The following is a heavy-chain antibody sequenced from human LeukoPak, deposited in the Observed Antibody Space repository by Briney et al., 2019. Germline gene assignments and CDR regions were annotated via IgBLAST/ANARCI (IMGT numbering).Heavy chain of an antibody. V-gene: IGHV4-34*01. Sequence: SETLSLTCAVYGGSFSGYYWSWIRQPPGKGLEWIGEINHSGSTNYNPSLKSRVTISVDTSKNQFSLKLGSVTAADTAVYYCARARRRDRMDIWGQGTMVTVSS. D-gene: IGHD2-8*01. CDR3: ARARRRDRMDI. CDR2: INHSGST. J-gene: IGHJ3*02. CDR1: GGSFSGYY.